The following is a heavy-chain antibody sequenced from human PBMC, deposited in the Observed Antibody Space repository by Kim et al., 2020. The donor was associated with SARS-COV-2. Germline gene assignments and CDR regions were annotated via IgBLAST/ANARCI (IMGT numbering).Heavy chain of an antibody. Sequence: GGSTYYADSVKGRFTISRDNSKNTLYLQMNSLRAEDTAVYYCVTGDYGGYWGQGTLVTVSS. J-gene: IGHJ4*02. CDR3: VTGDYGGY. V-gene: IGHV3-23*01. D-gene: IGHD4-17*01. CDR2: GGST.